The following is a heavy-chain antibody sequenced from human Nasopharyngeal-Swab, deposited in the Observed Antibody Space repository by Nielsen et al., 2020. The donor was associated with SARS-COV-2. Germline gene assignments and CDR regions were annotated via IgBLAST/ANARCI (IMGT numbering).Heavy chain of an antibody. D-gene: IGHD3-10*01. V-gene: IGHV1-69*13. J-gene: IGHJ5*02. CDR1: GGTFSSYA. CDR2: IVPMFGTA. CDR3: ARAKSLHTEYKCFDP. Sequence: SVTVSCKASGGTFSSYAISWVRQAPGQGLEWMGGIVPMFGTAKYAQNFQGRVTITADESSTTAYMELTSLRSEDTAVYYCARAKSLHTEYKCFDPWGQGTLVTVSS.